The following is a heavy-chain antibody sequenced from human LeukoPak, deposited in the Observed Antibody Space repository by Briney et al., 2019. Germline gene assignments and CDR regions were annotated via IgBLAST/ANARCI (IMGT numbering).Heavy chain of an antibody. D-gene: IGHD6-19*01. V-gene: IGHV3-9*01. Sequence: PGGSLRLSCAASGLTFSDYYMTWIRQAPGKGLEWLSIISWNSGYIGYADSVKGRFTISRDNAKKSLDLQMNSLRAEDTAFYYCAKVRGTYSSGYFFDYWGQGTLVTVSS. CDR3: AKVRGTYSSGYFFDY. CDR2: ISWNSGYI. J-gene: IGHJ4*02. CDR1: GLTFSDYY.